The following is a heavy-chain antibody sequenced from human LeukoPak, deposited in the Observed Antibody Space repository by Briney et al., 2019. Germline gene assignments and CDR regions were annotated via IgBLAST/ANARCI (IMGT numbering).Heavy chain of an antibody. CDR1: AFSLSAYN. V-gene: IGHV3-21*04. CDR2: ISYTGTYI. CDR3: VRDRGTYRPIDY. Sequence: NPGGSLRLSCAASAFSLSAYNMNWVRQAPGKGLEWVSSISYTGTYIYYAGSVKGRFTISRDNAQNSLYLQMNSLRAEDTAIYYCVRDRGTYRPIDYWGQGTLVTVSS. D-gene: IGHD1-26*01. J-gene: IGHJ4*02.